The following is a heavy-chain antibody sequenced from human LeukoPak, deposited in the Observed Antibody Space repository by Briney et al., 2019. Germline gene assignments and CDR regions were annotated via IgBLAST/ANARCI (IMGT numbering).Heavy chain of an antibody. CDR2: ISGSGGST. CDR3: AKVPRGLQFLEWANAVDY. V-gene: IGHV3-23*01. CDR1: GFTFSSYA. Sequence: AGGSLRLSCAASGFTFSSYAMSWVRQAPGKGLEWVSAISGSGGSTYYADSVKGRFTISRDNSKNTLYLQMNSLRAEDTAVYYCAKVPRGLQFLEWANAVDYWGQGTLVTVSS. J-gene: IGHJ4*02. D-gene: IGHD3-3*01.